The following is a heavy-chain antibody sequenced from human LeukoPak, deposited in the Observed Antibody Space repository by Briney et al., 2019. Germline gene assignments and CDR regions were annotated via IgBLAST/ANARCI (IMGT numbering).Heavy chain of an antibody. J-gene: IGHJ4*02. D-gene: IGHD3-3*01. CDR1: GFTFSSYA. CDR2: ISGSGGST. V-gene: IGHV3-23*01. Sequence: GGSLRLSCAASGFTFSSYAMSWVRQAPGKGLEWVSAISGSGGSTYYADSVKGRFTISRDNSKNTLYLQMNSLRAEDTAVYYCSGGLLRFLEWLSPFDYWGQGTLVTVSS. CDR3: SGGLLRFLEWLSPFDY.